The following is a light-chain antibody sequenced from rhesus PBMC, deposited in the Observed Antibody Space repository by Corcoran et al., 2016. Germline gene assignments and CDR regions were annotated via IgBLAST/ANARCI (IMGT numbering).Light chain of an antibody. J-gene: IGKJ3*01. V-gene: IGKV2-62*02. CDR3: GQGTKVPPFT. CDR1: QSLVHSDGNTY. Sequence: DVVMTQSPLSLPITPGQPASISCRSSQSLVHSDGNTYLSWYQQKPGQPPSLLIYKVANRYLGVPDRFSGSGAGTYFTLKISRVEAEDGGVYYCGQGTKVPPFTFGPGTKLDIK. CDR2: KVA.